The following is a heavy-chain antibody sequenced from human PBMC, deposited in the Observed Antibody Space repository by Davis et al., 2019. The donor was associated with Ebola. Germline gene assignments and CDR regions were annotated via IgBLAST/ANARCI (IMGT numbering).Heavy chain of an antibody. V-gene: IGHV3-9*01. CDR2: ISWNSGSI. CDR3: ARERTASGWPDY. J-gene: IGHJ4*02. Sequence: SLKTSCAASGFTFDDYAMHWVRQAPGKGLEWVSGISWNSGSIGYADSVKGRFTISRDNAKNSLYLQMNSLRAEDTAVYYCARERTASGWPDYWGQGTLVTVSS. CDR1: GFTFDDYA. D-gene: IGHD6-19*01.